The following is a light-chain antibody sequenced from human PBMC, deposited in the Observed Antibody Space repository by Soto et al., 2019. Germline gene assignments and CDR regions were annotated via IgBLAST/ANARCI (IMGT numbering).Light chain of an antibody. Sequence: QPALTQPPSVSGAPGQRVTISCTGSSSNIGAGYDVHWYQQLPGTAPKLLIYGNSNRPSGVPDRFSGSKSGTSASLAITGLQAEDEADYYCQSYDSSLSGYNYVFGTGTKVTVL. V-gene: IGLV1-40*01. J-gene: IGLJ1*01. CDR1: SSNIGAGYD. CDR3: QSYDSSLSGYNYV. CDR2: GNS.